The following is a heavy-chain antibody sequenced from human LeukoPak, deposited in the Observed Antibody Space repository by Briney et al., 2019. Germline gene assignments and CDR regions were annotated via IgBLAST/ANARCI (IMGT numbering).Heavy chain of an antibody. CDR3: AVGDWAYYYGMDV. D-gene: IGHD3-10*01. CDR2: IYYSGST. CDR1: GVSISSYY. V-gene: IGHV4-59*01. J-gene: IGHJ6*04. Sequence: PSETLSLTCTVSGVSISSYYWSWIRQPPGKGLEWIGYIYYSGSTNYNPSLKSRVTISVDTSKNQFSLKLSSVTAADTAVYYCAVGDWAYYYGMDVWGKGTTVTVSS.